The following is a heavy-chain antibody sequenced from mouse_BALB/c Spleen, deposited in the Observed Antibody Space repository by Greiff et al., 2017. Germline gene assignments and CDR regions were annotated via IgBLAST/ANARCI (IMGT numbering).Heavy chain of an antibody. D-gene: IGHD1-1*01. CDR1: GISITTGNYR. J-gene: IGHJ4*01. V-gene: IGHV3-5*02. Sequence: EVMLVESGPGLVKPSQTVSLTCTVTGISITTGNYRWSWIRQFPGNKLEWIGYIYYSGTITYNPSLTSRTTITRDTSKNQFFLEMNSLTAEDTATYYCAREGSSPYAMDYWGQGTSVTVSS. CDR2: IYYSGTI. CDR3: AREGSSPYAMDY.